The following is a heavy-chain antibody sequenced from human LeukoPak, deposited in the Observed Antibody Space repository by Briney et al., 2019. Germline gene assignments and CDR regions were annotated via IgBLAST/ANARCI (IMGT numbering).Heavy chain of an antibody. D-gene: IGHD4-23*01. CDR1: GFTFSSYA. Sequence: GGSLRLSCAASGFTFSSYAMHWVRQAPGKGLEWVAVISYDGSNKYYADSVKGRFTISRDNSKNTLYLQMNSLRAEDTAVYYCARDYGGKSAPFDYWGQGTLVTVSS. J-gene: IGHJ4*02. CDR3: ARDYGGKSAPFDY. V-gene: IGHV3-30-3*01. CDR2: ISYDGSNK.